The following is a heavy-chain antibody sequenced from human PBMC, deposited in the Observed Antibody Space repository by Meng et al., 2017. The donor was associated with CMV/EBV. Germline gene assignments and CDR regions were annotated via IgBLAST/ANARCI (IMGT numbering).Heavy chain of an antibody. V-gene: IGHV3-23*03. Sequence: GESLKISCAASGFTFSSYAMSWVRQAPGKGLEWVSVIYSGGSSTYYADPVKGRFTISRDNSKNTLYLQMNSLRAEDTAVYYCATHPANYDFWSGYLNWGQGTLVTVSS. CDR3: ATHPANYDFWSGYLN. CDR1: GFTFSSYA. CDR2: IYSGGSST. D-gene: IGHD3-3*01. J-gene: IGHJ4*02.